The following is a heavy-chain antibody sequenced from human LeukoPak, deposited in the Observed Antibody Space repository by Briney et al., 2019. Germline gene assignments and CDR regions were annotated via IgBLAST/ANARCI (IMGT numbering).Heavy chain of an antibody. J-gene: IGHJ5*02. D-gene: IGHD3-10*01. Sequence: SETLSLACTVSGGSISSSSYYWGWIRQPPGKGLEWIGSIYYSGSTYYNPSLKSRVTISVDTSKNQFSLKLSSVTAADMAVYYCARDYGLYYYGSGSYGGFDPWGQGTLVTVSS. CDR1: GGSISSSSYY. CDR3: ARDYGLYYYGSGSYGGFDP. V-gene: IGHV4-39*07. CDR2: IYYSGST.